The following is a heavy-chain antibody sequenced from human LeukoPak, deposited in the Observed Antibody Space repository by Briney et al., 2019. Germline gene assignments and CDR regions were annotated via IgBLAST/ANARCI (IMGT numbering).Heavy chain of an antibody. V-gene: IGHV4-59*08. J-gene: IGHJ4*02. CDR3: ARLNVVTQYYFDY. Sequence: PSETLSLTCTVSGGSISSYYWSWIRQPPGKGLEWVGYIYYRGSTDYNPSLKSRVTISVDTSKNQFSLKLSSVTAADTAVYYCARLNVVTQYYFDYWGQGTLVTVSS. CDR1: GGSISSYY. CDR2: IYYRGST. D-gene: IGHD4-23*01.